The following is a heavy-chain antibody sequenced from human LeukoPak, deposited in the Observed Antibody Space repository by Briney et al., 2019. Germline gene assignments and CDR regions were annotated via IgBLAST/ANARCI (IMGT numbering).Heavy chain of an antibody. CDR2: MYYSGST. D-gene: IGHD1-26*01. J-gene: IGHJ4*02. Sequence: SETLSLTCAVSGVSINSSQYYWGWIRQPPGKGLEWIGTMYYSGSTYYNPSLKSRVTIFVDTSKNQFFLNLSSVTAADTAVYYCARQREQYIDFWGQGTLVTVSS. CDR1: GVSINSSQYY. CDR3: ARQREQYIDF. V-gene: IGHV4-39*01.